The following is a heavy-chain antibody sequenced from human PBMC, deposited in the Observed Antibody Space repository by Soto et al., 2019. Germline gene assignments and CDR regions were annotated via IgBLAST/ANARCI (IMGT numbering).Heavy chain of an antibody. V-gene: IGHV4-34*01. J-gene: IGHJ6*02. D-gene: IGHD6-6*01. CDR1: GGSFSGYY. Sequence: SETLSLTCAVYGGSFSGYYWSWIRQPPGKGLEWIGEINHSGSTNYNPSLKSRVTISVDTSKNQFSLKLSSVTAADTAVYYCGTGIAARRDYYYGMDVWGQGTTVTVSS. CDR3: GTGIAARRDYYYGMDV. CDR2: INHSGST.